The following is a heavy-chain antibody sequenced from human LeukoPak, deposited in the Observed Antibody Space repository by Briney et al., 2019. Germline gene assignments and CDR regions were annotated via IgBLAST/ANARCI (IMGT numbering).Heavy chain of an antibody. CDR2: INPKSGGT. V-gene: IGHV1-2*02. D-gene: IGHD2-15*01. CDR1: GYTFTGYY. CDR3: ARDLGYCSGGSCYSGFGYYDY. Sequence: ASVTVSCKASGYTFTGYYMHWVRQAPGQGLEGMGWINPKSGGTNYAQKFQGRVTMTRDTSISTAYMELSRLRSDDTAVYYCARDLGYCSGGSCYSGFGYYDYWGQGTLVTASS. J-gene: IGHJ4*02.